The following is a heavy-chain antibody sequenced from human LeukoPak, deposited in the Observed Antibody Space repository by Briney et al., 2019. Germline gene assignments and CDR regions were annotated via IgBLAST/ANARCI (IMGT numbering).Heavy chain of an antibody. CDR3: AREARIAAAGPPDWFDP. J-gene: IGHJ5*02. CDR2: IIPIFGAA. CDR1: GGTFSSYA. D-gene: IGHD6-13*01. V-gene: IGHV1-69*13. Sequence: SVKVSCKASGGTFSSYAISWVRQAPGQGLEWMGGIIPIFGAANYAQKFQGRVTITADESTSTAYMELSSLRSEDTAVYYCAREARIAAAGPPDWFDPWGQGTLVTVSS.